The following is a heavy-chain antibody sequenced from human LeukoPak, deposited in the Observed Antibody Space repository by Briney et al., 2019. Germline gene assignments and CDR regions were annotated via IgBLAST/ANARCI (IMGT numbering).Heavy chain of an antibody. CDR3: ARERRGWFDP. CDR2: IGTAGDT. V-gene: IGHV3-13*01. CDR1: GFTFSSYD. J-gene: IGHJ5*02. Sequence: TGGSLGLSCAASGFTFSSYDMHWVRQATGKGLEWVSAIGTAGDTYYPGSVKGRFTISRENAKNSLCLQMSSLKAGDTAVYYCARERRGWFDPWGQGTLVTVSS.